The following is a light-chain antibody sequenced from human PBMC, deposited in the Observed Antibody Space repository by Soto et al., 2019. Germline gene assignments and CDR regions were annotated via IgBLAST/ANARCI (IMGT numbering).Light chain of an antibody. Sequence: SVLTQPPSASGTPGQRVTISCSGSSSNIGTNYVYWYTQLPGTAPKLLIYCNDQRPSGVPDRLSGSKSGTSASLAISGLRSEDEADYYCATRDNSLSRWVFGGWTKVTV. CDR1: SSNIGTNY. J-gene: IGLJ3*02. CDR2: CND. CDR3: ATRDNSLSRWV. V-gene: IGLV1-47*02.